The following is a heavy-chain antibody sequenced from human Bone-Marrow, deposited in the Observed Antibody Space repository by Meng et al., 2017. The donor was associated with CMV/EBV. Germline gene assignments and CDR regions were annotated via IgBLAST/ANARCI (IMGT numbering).Heavy chain of an antibody. CDR2: INPSGGST. J-gene: IGHJ4*02. CDR3: ASDSIFGVAIPGN. V-gene: IGHV1-46*01. D-gene: IGHD3-3*01. Sequence: ASVKVSCKASGYTFTSYYMHWVRQAPGQGLEWMGIINPSGGSTSYAQKFQGRVTMTRDTSTSTVYMELSSLRSEDTAVYYCASDSIFGVAIPGNWGPGNLVNVSS. CDR1: GYTFTSYY.